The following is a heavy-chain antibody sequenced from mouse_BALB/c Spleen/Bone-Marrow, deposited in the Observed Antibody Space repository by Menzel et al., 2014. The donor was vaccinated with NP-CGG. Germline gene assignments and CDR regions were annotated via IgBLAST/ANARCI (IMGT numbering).Heavy chain of an antibody. CDR2: INPSSGYT. Sequence: VKLQESGAELARPGASVKMSCKAPGYTFTSYTMHWVKQRPGQGLEWIGYINPSSGYTDYNQKFKDKATLTADKSSSTAYMQLSSLTSEDSAVYYCARERNWDSFAYWGQGTLVTVSA. V-gene: IGHV1-4*01. CDR3: ARERNWDSFAY. CDR1: GYTFTSYT. J-gene: IGHJ3*01. D-gene: IGHD4-1*01.